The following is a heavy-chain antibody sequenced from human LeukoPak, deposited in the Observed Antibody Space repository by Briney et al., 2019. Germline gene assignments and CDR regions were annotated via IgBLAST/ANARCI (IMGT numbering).Heavy chain of an antibody. D-gene: IGHD6-19*01. CDR2: INHSGST. CDR1: GGSFSGYY. Sequence: PSETLSLTCAVYGGSFSGYYWSWIRQPPGKGLEWIGEINHSGSTNYNPSLKSRVTISVDTSKNQFSLKLSSVTAADTAVYYCARALGSGWYAGQNKYYFDYWGQGTLVTVSS. CDR3: ARALGSGWYAGQNKYYFDY. V-gene: IGHV4-34*01. J-gene: IGHJ4*02.